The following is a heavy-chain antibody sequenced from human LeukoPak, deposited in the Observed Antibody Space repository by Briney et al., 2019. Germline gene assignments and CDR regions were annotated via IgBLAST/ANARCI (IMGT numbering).Heavy chain of an antibody. D-gene: IGHD4-17*01. CDR2: IHYSGST. CDR1: GGSIRSYY. J-gene: IGHJ5*02. V-gene: IGHV4-59*01. CDR3: ARGGRTTENLNWFDP. Sequence: QPSETLSLTCTVSGGSIRSYYWSWIRQPPGKGLEWIGYIHYSGSTNHKPSLKSRVTISVDTSKNQFSLKLSSVTAADTAVYYCARGGRTTENLNWFDPWGQGTLVTVSS.